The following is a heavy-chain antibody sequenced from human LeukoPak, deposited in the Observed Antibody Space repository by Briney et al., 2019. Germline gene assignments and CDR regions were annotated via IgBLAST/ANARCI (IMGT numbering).Heavy chain of an antibody. Sequence: GGSLRLSCAASGFTFSSYSMNWVRQAPGKGLEWVSYISSSSSSMHYADSVKGRFTISRDNAKNSLYLQMNSLRAEDTAVYYCARDGGIAARPYWYFDLWGRGTLVTVSS. J-gene: IGHJ2*01. V-gene: IGHV3-48*04. CDR3: ARDGGIAARPYWYFDL. CDR1: GFTFSSYS. D-gene: IGHD6-6*01. CDR2: ISSSSSSM.